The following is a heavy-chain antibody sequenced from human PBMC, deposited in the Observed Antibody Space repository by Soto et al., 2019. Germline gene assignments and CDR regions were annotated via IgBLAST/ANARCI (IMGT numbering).Heavy chain of an antibody. CDR2: ISGSGGST. CDR3: STDPRPDTSGWWYGMAV. J-gene: IGHJ6*02. D-gene: IGHD6-19*01. Sequence: HHGGSMRLSCTASVFTFSSYAMSWVRQAPGKGLEWVSAISGSGGSTYYADSVKGRFTISRDNSKNTLYLQMNSLKTEDTAVYYISTDPRPDTSGWWYGMAVWGQGTPVIVSS. CDR1: VFTFSSYA. V-gene: IGHV3-23*01.